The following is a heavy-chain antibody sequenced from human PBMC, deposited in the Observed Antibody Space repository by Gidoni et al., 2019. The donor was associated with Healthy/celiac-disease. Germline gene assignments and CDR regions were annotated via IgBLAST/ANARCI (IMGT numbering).Heavy chain of an antibody. CDR2: IYPGDSDT. CDR3: ARHNREMNVAAATEIDY. D-gene: IGHD6-13*01. J-gene: IGHJ4*02. Sequence: DVQLVQSGAEVKTPGESLKISCKGSCSSFTTSWIGWVRQMPGKGLEWMGIIYPGDSDTRDSPSCQGQVTISADKAISTAYLQWSSLKAADTAMYYWARHNREMNVAAATEIDYWGQGTLVTVSS. V-gene: IGHV5-51*01. CDR1: CSSFTTSW.